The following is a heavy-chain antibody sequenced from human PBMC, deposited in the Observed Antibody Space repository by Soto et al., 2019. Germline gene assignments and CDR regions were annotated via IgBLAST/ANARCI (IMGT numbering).Heavy chain of an antibody. Sequence: QVQVVESGGGVVQPGRSLRLSCAASGFTFSSYGMHWVRQAPGKGLEWVAAISYDGSAKYYADSVKGRFTISRDKSKNTLYLQMNSLRAEDTAVYYCVDDYVATDGFDICGQGTMVTVSS. J-gene: IGHJ3*02. CDR3: VDDYVATDGFDI. D-gene: IGHD3-10*02. V-gene: IGHV3-30*03. CDR1: GFTFSSYG. CDR2: ISYDGSAK.